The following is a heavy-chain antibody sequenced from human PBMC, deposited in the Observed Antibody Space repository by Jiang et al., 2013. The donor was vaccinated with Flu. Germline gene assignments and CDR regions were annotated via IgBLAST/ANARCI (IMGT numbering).Heavy chain of an antibody. CDR3: ARGYDAFDI. V-gene: IGHV4-34*01. CDR2: INHSGST. J-gene: IGHJ3*02. Sequence: LLKPSETLSLTCAVYGGSFSGYYWSWIRQPPGKGLEWIGEINHSGSTNYNPSLKSRVTISVDTSKNQFSLKLSSVTAADTAVYYCARGYDAFDIWGQGTMVTVSS. CDR1: GGSFSGYY.